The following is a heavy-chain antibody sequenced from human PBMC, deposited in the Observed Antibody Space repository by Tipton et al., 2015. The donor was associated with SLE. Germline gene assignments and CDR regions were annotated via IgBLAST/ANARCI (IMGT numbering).Heavy chain of an antibody. Sequence: TLSLTCTVSGGSISSHYWSWFRQPPGKGLEWIGYIYYSGSTNYNPSLKSRVTISVDTSKNQFSLKLSSVTAADTAVYYCARMWRAARGYFDLWGRGTLVTVSS. CDR1: GGSISSHY. CDR3: ARMWRAARGYFDL. V-gene: IGHV4-59*11. J-gene: IGHJ2*01. D-gene: IGHD6-6*01. CDR2: IYYSGST.